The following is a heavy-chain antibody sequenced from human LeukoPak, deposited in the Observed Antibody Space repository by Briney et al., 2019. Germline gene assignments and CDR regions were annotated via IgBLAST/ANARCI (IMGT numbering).Heavy chain of an antibody. CDR2: ISGSGNST. CDR3: AKVLVLVSANRYYFDY. Sequence: GGSLRLSCAASGFTFSSYAMSWVRQAPGKGLEWVSLISGSGNSTYYADSVKGRFTISRDNSKNTLYLQMNSLRAEDTAVYYCAKVLVLVSANRYYFDYWGQGTLVTVSS. V-gene: IGHV3-23*01. CDR1: GFTFSSYA. J-gene: IGHJ4*02. D-gene: IGHD2-15*01.